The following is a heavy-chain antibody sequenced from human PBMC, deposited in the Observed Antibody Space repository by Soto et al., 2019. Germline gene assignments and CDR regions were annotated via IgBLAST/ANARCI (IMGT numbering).Heavy chain of an antibody. CDR2: ISYDGSNK. V-gene: IGHV3-30*18. CDR1: GFTFSSYG. CDR3: AKDRRGVYYYGMDV. Sequence: QVQLVESGGGVVQPGRSLRLSCAASGFTFSSYGMHWVRQAPGKALEWVAVISYDGSNKYYADSVKGRFTISRDNSKNTLYLQMNSLRAEDTAVYYCAKDRRGVYYYGMDVWGQGTTVTVSS. J-gene: IGHJ6*02.